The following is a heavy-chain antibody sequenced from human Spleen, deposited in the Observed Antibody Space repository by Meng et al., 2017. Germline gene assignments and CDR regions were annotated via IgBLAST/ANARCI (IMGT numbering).Heavy chain of an antibody. CDR2: IIPIFGTA. CDR3: ARKAGNCISTTCYSLDY. V-gene: IGHV1-69*05. Sequence: SVKVSCKASGGTFSSYAISWVRQAPGQGLEWMGGIIPIFGTANYAQKFQGRVTITTDESTSTAYMELSSLRSEDTAVYYCARKAGNCISTTCYSLDYWGQGTLVTVSS. D-gene: IGHD2-2*01. J-gene: IGHJ4*02. CDR1: GGTFSSYA.